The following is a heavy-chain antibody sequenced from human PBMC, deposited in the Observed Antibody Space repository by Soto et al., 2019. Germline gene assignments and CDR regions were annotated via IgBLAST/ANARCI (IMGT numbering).Heavy chain of an antibody. J-gene: IGHJ4*02. CDR1: GGSFRGYY. CDR3: ARGPSLAAAGTGVDY. Sequence: SETLALTCAVYGGSFRGYYWSWIRQPPGKGLEWIGEINHSGSTNYNPSLKSRVTISVDTSKNQFSLKLSSVTAADTAVYYCARGPSLAAAGTGVDYWGQGTLVTVSS. V-gene: IGHV4-34*01. D-gene: IGHD6-13*01. CDR2: INHSGST.